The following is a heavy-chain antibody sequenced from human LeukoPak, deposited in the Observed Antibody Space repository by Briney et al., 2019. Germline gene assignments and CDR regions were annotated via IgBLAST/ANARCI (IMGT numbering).Heavy chain of an antibody. V-gene: IGHV3-21*01. Sequence: GGSLRLSCVASGFTFSSYWMTWVRQVPGKGLEWVSSISSSSSYIYYADSVKGRFTISRDNAKNSLYLQMNSLRAEDTAVYYCARGAAPKECSGGSCHFSVWGQGTLVTVSS. CDR1: GFTFSSYW. J-gene: IGHJ4*02. D-gene: IGHD2-15*01. CDR2: ISSSSSYI. CDR3: ARGAAPKECSGGSCHFSV.